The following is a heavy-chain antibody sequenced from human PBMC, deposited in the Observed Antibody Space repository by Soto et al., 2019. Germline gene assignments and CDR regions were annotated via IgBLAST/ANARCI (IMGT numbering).Heavy chain of an antibody. CDR2: INAGNGNT. D-gene: IGHD2-2*01. Sequence: GASVKVSCKASGYTFTSYGMSWVRQAPGQRLEWLGWINAGNGNTKYSQKFQGRVTITRDTSASTAYMELSSLRSEDTAVYYCARVPGLLVVPAPTGYYGMDVWGQGTTVTVSS. CDR1: GYTFTSYG. CDR3: ARVPGLLVVPAPTGYYGMDV. V-gene: IGHV1-3*01. J-gene: IGHJ6*02.